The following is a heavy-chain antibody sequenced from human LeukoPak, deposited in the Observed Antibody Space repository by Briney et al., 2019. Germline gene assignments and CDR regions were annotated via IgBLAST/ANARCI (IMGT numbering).Heavy chain of an antibody. V-gene: IGHV3-21*01. CDR1: GFTFSSYT. Sequence: GGSLNLSCAASGFTFSSYTMNWVRQAPGKGLEWVSSITSDSSRINYADSVKGRFTISRDNVKNSLYLQMNSLGAEDTAVYYCVRTYYYVHSAVFAYWGQGTLVTVSS. J-gene: IGHJ4*02. CDR3: VRTYYYVHSAVFAY. CDR2: ITSDSSRI. D-gene: IGHD3-10*02.